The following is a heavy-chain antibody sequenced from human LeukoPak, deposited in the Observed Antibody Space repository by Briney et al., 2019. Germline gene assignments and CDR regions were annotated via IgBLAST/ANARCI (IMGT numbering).Heavy chain of an antibody. J-gene: IGHJ4*02. D-gene: IGHD4-11*01. V-gene: IGHV1-69*05. CDR2: IIPIFGTA. CDR3: AREVYSNYWDYFDY. CDR1: GGTFSGYA. Sequence: SVKVSCKASGGTFSGYAISWVRQAPGQGLEWMGGIIPIFGTANYAQKFQGRATITTDESTSTAYMELSSLRSEDTAVYYCAREVYSNYWDYFDYWGQGTLVTVSS.